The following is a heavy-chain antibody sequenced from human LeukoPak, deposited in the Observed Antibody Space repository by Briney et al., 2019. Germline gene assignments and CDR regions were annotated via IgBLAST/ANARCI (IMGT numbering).Heavy chain of an antibody. CDR3: AREGPRLVGRFYYYYGMDV. CDR2: INAGNGNT. D-gene: IGHD3-3*01. CDR1: GYIFTSYA. Sequence: ASVKVSCKASGYIFTSYAMHWVRQAPGQRLEWMGWINAGNGNTKYSQKFQGRVTITRDTSASTAYMELSSLRSEDTAVYYCAREGPRLVGRFYYYYGMDVWGQGTTVTVSS. J-gene: IGHJ6*02. V-gene: IGHV1-3*01.